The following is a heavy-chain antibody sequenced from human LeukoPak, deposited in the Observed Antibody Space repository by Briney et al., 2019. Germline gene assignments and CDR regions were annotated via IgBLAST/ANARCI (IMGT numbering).Heavy chain of an antibody. CDR2: IYYSGST. CDR1: GGSISSSSYY. CDR3: ARSGYGDSSYMDV. D-gene: IGHD4-17*01. J-gene: IGHJ6*03. V-gene: IGHV4-39*01. Sequence: PSETLSLTCTVSGGSISSSSYYWGWIRQPPGKGLEWIGSIYYSGSTYYNPSLKSRVTIFVDTSKNQFSLKLSSVTAADTAVYYCARSGYGDSSYMDVWGKGTTVTISS.